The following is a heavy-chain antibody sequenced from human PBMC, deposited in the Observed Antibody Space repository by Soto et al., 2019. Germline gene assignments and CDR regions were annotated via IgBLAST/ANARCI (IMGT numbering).Heavy chain of an antibody. CDR3: GRVLNGQWYFDY. Sequence: EVQLVASGGGLVQPGGSLRLSCGASGFSFSSYWMHWVRQAPGKGLVWVSRINIDESRTSYADSVKGRFTISRDNAKNTLYLQMNSLRAEDTAIYYCGRVLNGQWYFDYWGQGTQVTVSS. D-gene: IGHD6-19*01. J-gene: IGHJ4*02. CDR1: GFSFSSYW. CDR2: INIDESRT. V-gene: IGHV3-74*01.